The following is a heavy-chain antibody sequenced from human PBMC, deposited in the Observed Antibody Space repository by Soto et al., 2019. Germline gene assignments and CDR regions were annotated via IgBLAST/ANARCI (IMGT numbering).Heavy chain of an antibody. V-gene: IGHV1-69*12. CDR1: GGIFSDYA. D-gene: IGHD2-21*01. CDR3: ARDMLSSLVVETPHLFES. J-gene: IGHJ5*01. CDR2: IVPKYGTA. Sequence: QVQLVQSGGEVRKPGTSVKVSCRASGGIFSDYAISWVRQAPGQGLEWVGGIVPKYGTAKYARKFEDRVTLTADELSSTVYMEMNGLRSEDTARYYCARDMLSSLVVETPHLFESWGQGTRLTVS.